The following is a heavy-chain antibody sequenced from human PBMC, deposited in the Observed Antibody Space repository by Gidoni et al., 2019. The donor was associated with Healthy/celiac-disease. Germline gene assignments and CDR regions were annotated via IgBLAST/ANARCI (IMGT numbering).Heavy chain of an antibody. Sequence: EVQLVESGGGLVQPGGSLRLSCAASGFTFRTYAMNWVRQAPGKGLEWVSGISGSGGSTYFADSVKGRFTISRDKSKNTLYLQMNSLRAEDTAVYYCAKERGEAYGDYYFDYWGQGTLVTVSS. CDR2: ISGSGGST. CDR3: AKERGEAYGDYYFDY. D-gene: IGHD4-17*01. J-gene: IGHJ4*02. V-gene: IGHV3-23*04. CDR1: GFTFRTYA.